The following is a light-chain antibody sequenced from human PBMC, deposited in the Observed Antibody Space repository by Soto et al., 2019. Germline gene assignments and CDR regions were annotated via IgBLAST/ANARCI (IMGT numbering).Light chain of an antibody. Sequence: QSALTQPASVSGSPGQSITISCTGTRSDVGGYHYVSWYQQYPGKAPTVMIYDVSNPPSGVSNRFSGSKSGTTASLTIAGLQAEDEADYYCSSYTSSSTYVFGTGTKLTVL. J-gene: IGLJ1*01. CDR1: RSDVGGYHY. CDR2: DVS. V-gene: IGLV2-14*01. CDR3: SSYTSSSTYV.